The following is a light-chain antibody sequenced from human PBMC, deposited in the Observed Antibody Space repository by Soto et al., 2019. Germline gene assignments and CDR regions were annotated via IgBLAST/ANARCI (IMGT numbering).Light chain of an antibody. CDR2: GAS. CDR1: QSVSSSY. CDR3: QQYGSSPRT. V-gene: IGKV3-20*01. Sequence: NELRQSPGYLSWCPGERAPLGCSASQSVSSSYLAWYQQKPGQAPRLLIYGASSRATGIPDRFSGSGSGTDFTLIISRLEPEDFAVYYCQQYGSSPRTFGQGSKVDIK. J-gene: IGKJ1*01.